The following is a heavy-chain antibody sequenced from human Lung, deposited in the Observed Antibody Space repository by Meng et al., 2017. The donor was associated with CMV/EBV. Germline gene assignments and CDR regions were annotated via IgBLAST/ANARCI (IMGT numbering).Heavy chain of an antibody. CDR1: GYTLSELS. D-gene: IGHD3-10*01. J-gene: IGHJ6*02. V-gene: IGHV1-24*01. CDR2: FDPEDGEA. Sequence: SVKVSXKVSGYTLSELSMHWVRQAPGKGLEWMGGFDPEDGEAIYAQKFQGRVTMTEDTSTDTAYMELSSLRSDDTAVYYCAKVPRFYSYYGLAVWGQGTXVTGAS. CDR3: AKVPRFYSYYGLAV.